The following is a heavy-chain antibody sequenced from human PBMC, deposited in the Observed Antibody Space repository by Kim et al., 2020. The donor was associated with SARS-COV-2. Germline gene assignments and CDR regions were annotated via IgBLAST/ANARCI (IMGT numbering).Heavy chain of an antibody. CDR1: GFTFSSYS. Sequence: GGSLRLSCAASGFTFSSYSMNWVRQAPGKGLEWVSSISSSSSYIYYADSVKGRFTISRDNAKNSLYLQMNSLRAEDTAVYYCARREVGATSAFDIWGQGTMVTVSS. CDR3: ARREVGATSAFDI. D-gene: IGHD1-26*01. V-gene: IGHV3-21*01. J-gene: IGHJ3*02. CDR2: ISSSSSYI.